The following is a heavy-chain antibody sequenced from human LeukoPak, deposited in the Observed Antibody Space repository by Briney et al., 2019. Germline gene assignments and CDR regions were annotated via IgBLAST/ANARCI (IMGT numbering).Heavy chain of an antibody. Sequence: SETLSLTCTVSGGSISSSSYYWGWIRQPPGKGLEWIGSIYYSGSTYYNPSLKSRVTISVDTSKNQFSLKLSSVTAADTAVYYCARHFYDSSGYYYPAGLDYWGQGPLVTVSS. D-gene: IGHD3-22*01. CDR2: IYYSGST. V-gene: IGHV4-39*01. CDR1: GGSISSSSYY. CDR3: ARHFYDSSGYYYPAGLDY. J-gene: IGHJ4*02.